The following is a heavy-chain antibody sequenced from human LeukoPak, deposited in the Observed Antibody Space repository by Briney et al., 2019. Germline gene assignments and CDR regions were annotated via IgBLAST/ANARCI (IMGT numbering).Heavy chain of an antibody. V-gene: IGHV3-53*01. Sequence: ETLSLTCAVSGASISSNNWWWSWVRQPPGKGLEWFSVIYSGGSAFYADSVKGRFTISRDNSKNTLYLQMNSLRAEDTAVYYCARDKNPGIAADWGQGTLVTVSS. CDR3: ARDKNPGIAAD. CDR2: IYSGGSA. CDR1: GASISSNN. J-gene: IGHJ4*02. D-gene: IGHD6-25*01.